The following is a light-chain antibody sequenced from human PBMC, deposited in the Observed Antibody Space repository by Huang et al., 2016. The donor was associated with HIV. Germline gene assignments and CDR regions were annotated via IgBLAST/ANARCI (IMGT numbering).Light chain of an antibody. CDR3: QQYATSPCT. Sequence: DIVFRQPLGTLSVSSGERATLSCRASQRVSSSFFAWYQQNAGQSTWLLLYGASRRATGVPGSCGGSGAGTVFTLTISRLDAEDFAVYYCQQYATSPCTFGQGTKLEIK. CDR2: GAS. V-gene: IGKV3-20*01. J-gene: IGKJ2*02. CDR1: QRVSSSF.